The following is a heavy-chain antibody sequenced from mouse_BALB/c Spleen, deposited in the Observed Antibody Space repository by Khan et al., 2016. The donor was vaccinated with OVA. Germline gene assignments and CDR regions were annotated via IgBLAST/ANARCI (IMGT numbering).Heavy chain of an antibody. Sequence: VQLVESGPGLVAHSQSLSITCNVSGFSLSRYNIHWVRQPPGKGLEWLGMIWGGGGTDYNSSLKSRLSISKDNSKSQVFLKMSSLQTDDTAMYYCARAYYRYDGYYAMDYWGQGTSVTVSS. V-gene: IGHV2-6-4*01. J-gene: IGHJ4*01. CDR1: GFSLSRYN. D-gene: IGHD2-14*01. CDR3: ARAYYRYDGYYAMDY. CDR2: IWGGGGT.